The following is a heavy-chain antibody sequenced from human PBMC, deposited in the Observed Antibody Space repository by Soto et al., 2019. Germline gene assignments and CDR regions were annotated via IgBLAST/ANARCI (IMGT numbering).Heavy chain of an antibody. CDR2: IIPIFGTA. CDR1: GRTFSSYA. CDR3: ARGVGYCSGGSCYSYYYGMDV. D-gene: IGHD2-15*01. V-gene: IGHV1-69*01. J-gene: IGHJ6*02. Sequence: QVQLVQSGAEVKKPGSSVKVSCKASGRTFSSYAISWVRQAPGQGLQWIGGIIPIFGTANYAQKFQGRVTITADESTSTAYMELSSLRSEDTAVYYCARGVGYCSGGSCYSYYYGMDVWGQGTTVTVSS.